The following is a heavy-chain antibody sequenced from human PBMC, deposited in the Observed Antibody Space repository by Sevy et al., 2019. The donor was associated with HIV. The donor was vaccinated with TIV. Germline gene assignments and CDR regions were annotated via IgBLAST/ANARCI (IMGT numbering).Heavy chain of an antibody. CDR3: ALERLSSDVAEYFQN. J-gene: IGHJ1*01. CDR2: ISFDATNK. CDR1: GFTFNRYS. Sequence: GGSLRLSCVASGFTFNRYSMHWVRQAPGKGLEWVATISFDATNKHEADSVEGRFTISRDNFQNSLFLQMDSLRPEDTAVYYCALERLSSDVAEYFQNWGQGTLVTVSS. D-gene: IGHD1-1*01. V-gene: IGHV3-30-3*01.